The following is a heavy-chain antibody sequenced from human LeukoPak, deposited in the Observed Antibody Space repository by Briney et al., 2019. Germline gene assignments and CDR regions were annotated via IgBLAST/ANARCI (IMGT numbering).Heavy chain of an antibody. V-gene: IGHV3-30*02. CDR2: DRTHN. CDR1: GFIFSSYG. Sequence: GGSLRLSCAASGFIFSSYGMYWVRQAPGKGLEWVAFDRTHNYYAPSVKAPFTIPRDNSKNTLYLQMNSLRAEDTAVYYCAKREYNWNFIDYWGQGTLVTVSS. CDR3: AKREYNWNFIDY. J-gene: IGHJ4*02. D-gene: IGHD1-7*01.